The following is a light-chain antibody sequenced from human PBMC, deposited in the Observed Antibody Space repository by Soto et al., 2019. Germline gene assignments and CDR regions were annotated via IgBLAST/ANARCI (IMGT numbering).Light chain of an antibody. J-gene: IGLJ1*01. CDR1: SGDVGVYNY. CDR2: DVS. V-gene: IGLV2-14*01. CDR3: YSNTDTGGGV. Sequence: QSVLTQPASVSGSPGQSITISCTGTSGDVGVYNYVSWYQQHPGKAPKVMIYDVSSRPSGISNRFSGYKSGNTASLTISGLQAEDEADYYCYSNTDTGGGVFGTGTKVTVL.